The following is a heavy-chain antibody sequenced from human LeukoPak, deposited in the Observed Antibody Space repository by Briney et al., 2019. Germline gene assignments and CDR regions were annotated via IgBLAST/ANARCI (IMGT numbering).Heavy chain of an antibody. CDR3: ARDASMVRGVAKFWFDP. CDR2: IYYSGST. CDR1: GGSISTYY. J-gene: IGHJ5*02. Sequence: SETLSLTCTVSGGSISTYYWSWIRQPPGKGLEWIGYIYYSGSTNYNPSLKSRVTISVDTSKNQFSLKLSSVTAADTAVYYCARDASMVRGVAKFWFDPWGQGTLVTVSS. D-gene: IGHD3-10*01. V-gene: IGHV4-59*01.